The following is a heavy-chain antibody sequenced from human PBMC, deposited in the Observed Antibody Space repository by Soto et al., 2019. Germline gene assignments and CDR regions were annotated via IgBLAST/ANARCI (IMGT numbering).Heavy chain of an antibody. CDR2: LSGSGGDT. V-gene: IGHV3-23*01. CDR3: AKRGGYDYVWKSYRPDY. D-gene: IGHD3-16*02. Sequence: PXGSLRLSCVASGVTFSSFAMTWVRQAPGKGLEWVSTLSGSGGDTYYADSVNGRFTISRDKSKNTLYLQMDRLRVEDTAVYYCAKRGGYDYVWKSYRPDYWGQGTLVTVSS. J-gene: IGHJ4*02. CDR1: GVTFSSFA.